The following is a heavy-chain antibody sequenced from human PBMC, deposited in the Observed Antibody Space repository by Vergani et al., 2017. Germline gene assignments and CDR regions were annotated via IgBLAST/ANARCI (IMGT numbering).Heavy chain of an antibody. Sequence: EVQLVESGGGVVRPGGSLRLSCAASGFTFDDYGMSWVRQAPGQGLEWVSGINWNCGSTGYADSVKGRFTISRDNAKNSLYLQMNSLRAEDTALYYCARALWFGELLNWYFGLWGRGTLVTVSS. V-gene: IGHV3-20*04. CDR3: ARALWFGELLNWYFGL. CDR2: INWNCGST. CDR1: GFTFDDYG. D-gene: IGHD3-10*01. J-gene: IGHJ2*01.